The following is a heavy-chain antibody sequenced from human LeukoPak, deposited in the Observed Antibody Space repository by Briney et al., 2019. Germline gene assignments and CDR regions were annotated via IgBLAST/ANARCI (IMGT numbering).Heavy chain of an antibody. J-gene: IGHJ6*03. V-gene: IGHV1-8*01. CDR2: MNPNSGNT. CDR1: GYTFTSYD. Sequence: ASVKVSCKASGYTFTSYDINWVRQATGQGLEWMGWMNPNSGNTGYAQKFQGRVTMTRNTSISTAYMELSSLRSEDTAVYYCARSQSSWRRYYYYMDVWGKGTTVTVSS. CDR3: ARSQSSWRRYYYYMDV.